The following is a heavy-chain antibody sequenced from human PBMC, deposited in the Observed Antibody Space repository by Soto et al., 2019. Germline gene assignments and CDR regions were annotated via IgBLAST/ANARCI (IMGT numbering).Heavy chain of an antibody. J-gene: IGHJ4*02. Sequence: SSETLSLTCTVSGDSISSSTYYWGWIRQPPGKGLEWIGCIYHTGTTYYNPFLKSRVTISVDTSKNQFSLKLSSVTAADTAVYYCARPYFSSSSMFDYWGQGTLVTVSS. CDR2: IYHTGTT. V-gene: IGHV4-39*01. CDR1: GDSISSSTYY. D-gene: IGHD6-6*01. CDR3: ARPYFSSSSMFDY.